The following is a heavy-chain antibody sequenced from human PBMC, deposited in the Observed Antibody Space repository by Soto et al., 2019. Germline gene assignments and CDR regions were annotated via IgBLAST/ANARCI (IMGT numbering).Heavy chain of an antibody. CDR3: SMVRGVIGFDP. J-gene: IGHJ5*02. Sequence: SVKVSCKASGGTFSSYAISWVRQAPGQGLEWMGRIIPILGIANYAQKFQGRVTITADKSTSTAYMELSSLRSEDTAVYYCSMVRGVIGFDPWGQGTLVTVSS. CDR2: IIPILGIA. D-gene: IGHD3-10*01. V-gene: IGHV1-69*04. CDR1: GGTFSSYA.